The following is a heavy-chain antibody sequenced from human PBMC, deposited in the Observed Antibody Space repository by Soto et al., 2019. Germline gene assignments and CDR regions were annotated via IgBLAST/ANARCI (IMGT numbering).Heavy chain of an antibody. CDR1: GFIFDNYA. V-gene: IGHV3-30-3*01. CDR2: ISYDANNK. J-gene: IGHJ6*02. CDR3: ARDLCSTTSCSRSGMDV. D-gene: IGHD2-2*01. Sequence: GGSLRLSCAASGFIFDNYAIHWVRQAPGKGLEWVAVISYDANNKYYADSVKGRFTISRDNSKNTLFLQMNSLRAEDAAVYYCARDLCSTTSCSRSGMDVWGQGTPVTVSS.